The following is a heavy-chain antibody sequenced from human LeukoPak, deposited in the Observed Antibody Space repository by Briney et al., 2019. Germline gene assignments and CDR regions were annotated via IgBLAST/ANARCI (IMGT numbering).Heavy chain of an antibody. J-gene: IGHJ3*02. CDR2: INWNGGST. CDR1: GFTFSSYG. D-gene: IGHD2/OR15-2a*01. CDR3: ARFLSNREDAFDI. V-gene: IGHV3-20*04. Sequence: PGGSLRLSCAASGFTFSSYGMSWVRQAPGKGLEWVSVINWNGGSTGYADSVKGRFTISRDNAKNSLYLQMNSLRAEDTALYYCARFLSNREDAFDIWGQGTMVTVSS.